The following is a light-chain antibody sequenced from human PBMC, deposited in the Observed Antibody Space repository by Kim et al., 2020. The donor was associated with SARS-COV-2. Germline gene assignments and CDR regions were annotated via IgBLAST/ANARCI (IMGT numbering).Light chain of an antibody. J-gene: IGKJ3*01. V-gene: IGKV1-39*01. CDR2: SAS. CDR3: QQSYSTPLT. Sequence: DIQMTQSPASLSASVGDRVTITCRTSQSITSSFLNWYQQKPGKAPKLLIYSASTLQSGVPSRFSGSGSGTDFTLTINSLQADDFATYYCQQSYSTPLTFGPGTKVDIK. CDR1: QSITSSF.